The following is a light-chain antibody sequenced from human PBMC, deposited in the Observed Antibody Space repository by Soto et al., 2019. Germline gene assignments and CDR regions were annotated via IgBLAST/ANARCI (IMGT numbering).Light chain of an antibody. CDR1: QGITNY. CDR3: QGCNIAPLWT. Sequence: DIQMTQSPSSLSASVGDRVTITCRASQGITNYLACYLRKLGKVPDLLISSASTLQSGVPSRFSGCGSGTDFTPTVSSLQPEHVATYYCQGCNIAPLWTFGQGTRVELK. J-gene: IGKJ1*01. CDR2: SAS. V-gene: IGKV1-27*01.